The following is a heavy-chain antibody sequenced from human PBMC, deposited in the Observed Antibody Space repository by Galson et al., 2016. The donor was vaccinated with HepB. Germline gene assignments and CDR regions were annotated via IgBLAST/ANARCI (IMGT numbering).Heavy chain of an antibody. CDR3: ARIWRSRGYYYVDA. CDR2: IFHSGTT. V-gene: IGHV4-31*03. J-gene: IGHJ6*03. D-gene: IGHD3-10*01. Sequence: TLSLTCNVSGGSISIGGYYWSWIRHHPGKGLEWIGNIFHSGTTYYNPSLKGRVIISLDTSENHFSLNLTSVTAADTAVYYCARIWRSRGYYYVDAWGKGTTVTVSS. CDR1: GGSISIGGYY.